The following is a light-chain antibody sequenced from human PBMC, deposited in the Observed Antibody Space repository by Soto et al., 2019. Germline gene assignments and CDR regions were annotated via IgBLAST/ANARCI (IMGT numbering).Light chain of an antibody. CDR3: QQYGSSHT. CDR2: GAS. CDR1: QSVSSSY. V-gene: IGKV3-20*01. J-gene: IGKJ5*01. Sequence: EIVLTQSPGTLSLSPGERATLSCRASQSVSSSYLAWYQQKPGQAPRLLIYGASSRATGFPDRFSGSGSGTDFTLTISRLEPEDFAVYYCQQYGSSHTFGQGTRLEIK.